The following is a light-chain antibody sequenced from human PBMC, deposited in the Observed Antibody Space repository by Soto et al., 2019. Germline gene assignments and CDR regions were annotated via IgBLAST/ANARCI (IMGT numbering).Light chain of an antibody. J-gene: IGKJ2*01. V-gene: IGKV3-15*01. Sequence: EIVMTQSPATLSVSPGERATLSCRASQSVSSNLAWYQQKPGQAPRLLIYGASPRATGIPARFSGSGSGTEFTLTISSLQSEDFAVCYCQQYNNWYTFGQGTKLEIK. CDR3: QQYNNWYT. CDR2: GAS. CDR1: QSVSSN.